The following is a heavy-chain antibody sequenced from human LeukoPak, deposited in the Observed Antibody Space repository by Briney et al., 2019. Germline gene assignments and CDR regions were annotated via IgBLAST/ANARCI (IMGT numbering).Heavy chain of an antibody. Sequence: ASVKVSCKASGGTFSSYTISWVRQAPGQGLEWMGRIIPILGIANYAQKFQGRVTMTRDTSTSTVYMELSSLRSEDTAVYYCARAGKVDTAMVAGYWGQGTLVTVSS. CDR1: GGTFSSYT. CDR3: ARAGKVDTAMVAGY. J-gene: IGHJ4*02. D-gene: IGHD5-18*01. CDR2: IIPILGIA. V-gene: IGHV1-69*02.